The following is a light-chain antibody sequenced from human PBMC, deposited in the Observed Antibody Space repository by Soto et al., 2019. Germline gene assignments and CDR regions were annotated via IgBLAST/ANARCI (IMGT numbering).Light chain of an antibody. CDR3: QQYENLPLT. J-gene: IGKJ5*01. Sequence: DIQRTQSPSSLSSSVGGRVTITCQASQDITYALNWYQQRPGKAPKLLIYGASNLETGVPSRFGGSGSGTDFTFTISSLQPEDIATYYCQQYENLPLTFGQGTRLEIK. V-gene: IGKV1-33*01. CDR2: GAS. CDR1: QDITYA.